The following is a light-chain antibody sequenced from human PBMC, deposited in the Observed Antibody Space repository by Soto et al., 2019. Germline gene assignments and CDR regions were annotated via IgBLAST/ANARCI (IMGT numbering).Light chain of an antibody. CDR2: DVS. CDR1: SSDVGGYNS. CDR3: ATWDDRLTAWV. V-gene: IGLV2-11*01. Sequence: QSVLTQPRSVSGSPGQSVTISCTGTSSDVGGYNSVSWYQQHPGKAPKLLIYDVSKRPSGVPDRFSGSKSGNTASLTISGLQAEDEADYYCATWDDRLTAWVFGGGTKLTVL. J-gene: IGLJ3*02.